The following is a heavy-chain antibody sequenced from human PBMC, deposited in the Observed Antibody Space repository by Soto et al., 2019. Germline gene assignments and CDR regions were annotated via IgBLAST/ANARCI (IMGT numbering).Heavy chain of an antibody. CDR2: ISSSSSYI. V-gene: IGHV3-21*01. CDR3: ARMVVAATYYYYYMDV. CDR1: GFTFSSYS. J-gene: IGHJ6*03. D-gene: IGHD2-15*01. Sequence: GGSLRLSCAASGFTFSSYSMNWVRQAPGKGLEWVSSISSSSSYIYYADSVKGRFTISRDNAKNSLYLQMNSLRAEDTAVYYCARMVVAATYYYYYMDVWGKGTTVTVS.